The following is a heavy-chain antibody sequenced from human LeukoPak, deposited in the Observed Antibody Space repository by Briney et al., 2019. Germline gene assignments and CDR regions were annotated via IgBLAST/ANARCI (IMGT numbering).Heavy chain of an antibody. V-gene: IGHV4-39*01. D-gene: IGHD4-23*01. CDR1: GDSISSSSYY. CDR3: ARRWGTVVTGMFYFDY. CDR2: IYYSGST. Sequence: SETLSVTCTVSGDSISSSSYYWGWIRQPPGKGLEWIGSIYYSGSTYYNPSLKSRVTISVDTSKNQFSLKRGLVTAADTAVYYCARRWGTVVTGMFYFDYWGQGTRVTFSS. J-gene: IGHJ4*02.